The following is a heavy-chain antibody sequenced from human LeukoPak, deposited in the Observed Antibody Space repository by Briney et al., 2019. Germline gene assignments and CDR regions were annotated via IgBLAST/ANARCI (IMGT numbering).Heavy chain of an antibody. CDR3: AGAPNQHYFDY. CDR2: IYYTGTT. V-gene: IGHV4-59*01. J-gene: IGHJ4*02. CDR1: SGSITSYY. Sequence: SETLSLTCTVSSGSITSYYGSWIRQSPGKGLEYIGHIYYTGTTDYNPSLKSRVTMSVDTSKSQFSLRLISVTASDTAVYFCAGAPNQHYFDYWGQGTLVAVSS.